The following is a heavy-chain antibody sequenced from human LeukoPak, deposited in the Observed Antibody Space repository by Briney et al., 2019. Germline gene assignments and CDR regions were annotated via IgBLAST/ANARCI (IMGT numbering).Heavy chain of an antibody. CDR2: IVPILGTA. V-gene: IGHV1-69*04. CDR3: ARVPQGSSWPYYFDY. D-gene: IGHD6-13*01. CDR1: GGTFSTYA. J-gene: IGHJ4*02. Sequence: ASVKVSCKASGGTFSTYAISRVRQAPGQGLEWVGRIVPILGTANYAQNFQGRVTITADRSTTTAYMELSSLRSEDTAVYYCARVPQGSSWPYYFDYWGQGTLVTVSS.